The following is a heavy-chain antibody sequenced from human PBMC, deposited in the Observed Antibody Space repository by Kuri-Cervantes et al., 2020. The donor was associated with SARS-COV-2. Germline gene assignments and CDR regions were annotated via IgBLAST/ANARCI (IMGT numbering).Heavy chain of an antibody. CDR3: KVVEYDSFYYYMDV. Sequence: ESLKISCTVSGGSISSHYWSWIRQPAGKGLEWIGRIYTSGSTNYNPSLKSRVTMSVDTSKNQFSLKLSSVTAADTAVYYCKVVEYDSFYYYMDVWGKGTTVTVSS. CDR1: GGSISSHY. CDR2: IYTSGST. D-gene: IGHD3-3*01. J-gene: IGHJ6*03. V-gene: IGHV4-4*07.